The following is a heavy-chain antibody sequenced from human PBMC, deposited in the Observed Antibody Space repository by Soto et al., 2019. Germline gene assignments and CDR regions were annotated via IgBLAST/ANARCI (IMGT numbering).Heavy chain of an antibody. J-gene: IGHJ5*02. CDR2: IDTEDGET. D-gene: IGHD1-20*01. CDR1: GYTLTVLS. V-gene: IGHV1-24*01. CDR3: ATKGITGTIGSFRWSWWFGP. Sequence: ASVKVSCKVSGYTLTVLSMHWVRQAPGKGLEWMGGIDTEDGETIYARKIQGRVTMTEDTTTNTAYKELSSLRSKDTAVYYCATKGITGTIGSFRWSWWFGPWGQGTLVTVSS.